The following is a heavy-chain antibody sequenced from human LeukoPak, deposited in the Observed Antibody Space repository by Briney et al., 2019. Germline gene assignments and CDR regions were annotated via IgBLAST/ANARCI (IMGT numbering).Heavy chain of an antibody. CDR2: ISSSSSYI. J-gene: IGHJ4*02. Sequence: GGSLRLSCAASGFTFSSYSMNWVRQAPGKGLEWVPSISSSSSYIYYADSVKGRFTISRDNAKNSLYLQMNSLRAEDTAVYYCARGEWFGEFKPPFDYWGQGTLVTVSS. V-gene: IGHV3-21*04. D-gene: IGHD3-10*01. CDR3: ARGEWFGEFKPPFDY. CDR1: GFTFSSYS.